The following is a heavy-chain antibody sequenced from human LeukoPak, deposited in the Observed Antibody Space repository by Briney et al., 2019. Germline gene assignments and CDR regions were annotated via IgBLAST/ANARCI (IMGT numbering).Heavy chain of an antibody. CDR1: GGTFSSYA. Sequence: ASVKVSCKASGGTFSSYAISWVREAPGQELEWMGGIIPIFGTANYAQKFQGRVTITADESTSTAYMELISLRSEDTAVYYCARHGVVGFSSSWNFDYWGQGTLVTVSS. J-gene: IGHJ4*02. CDR2: IIPIFGTA. CDR3: ARHGVVGFSSSWNFDY. V-gene: IGHV1-69*13. D-gene: IGHD6-13*01.